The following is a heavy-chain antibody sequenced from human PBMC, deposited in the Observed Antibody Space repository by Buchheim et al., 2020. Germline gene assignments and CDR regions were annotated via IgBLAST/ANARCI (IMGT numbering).Heavy chain of an antibody. V-gene: IGHV3-30-3*01. CDR2: ISYDGSNK. J-gene: IGHJ6*02. CDR1: GFTFSSYA. CDR3: ARDSRGGYGMDV. Sequence: QVQLVESGGGVVQPGRSLRLSCAASGFTFSSYAMHWVRQAPGKGLEWVAVISYDGSNKYYADSVKGRFTISRDNSKHTLYLQMNSLRAEDTAVYYCARDSRGGYGMDVWGQGTT.